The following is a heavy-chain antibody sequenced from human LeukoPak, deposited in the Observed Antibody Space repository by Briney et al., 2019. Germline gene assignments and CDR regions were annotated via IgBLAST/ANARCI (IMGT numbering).Heavy chain of an antibody. CDR2: IHQDAGEK. Sequence: GGSLRLSCAASEFTFIYSWMSSLRQTPGKGLQWVASIHQDAGEKQYLDSVRGRFTISRDNAKSSLYLQMNSLPVDHTGIYYCASSKDHYCRYWGQGTLVTVSS. CDR3: ASSKDHYCRY. J-gene: IGHJ4*02. V-gene: IGHV3-7*05. CDR1: EFTFIYSW.